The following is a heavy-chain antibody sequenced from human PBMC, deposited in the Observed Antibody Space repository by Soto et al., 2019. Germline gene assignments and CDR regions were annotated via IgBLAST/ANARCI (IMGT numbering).Heavy chain of an antibody. CDR2: IKQDGSEK. D-gene: IGHD3-10*01. CDR1: GFTFSSYW. J-gene: IGHJ3*02. Sequence: EVQLVESGGGLVQPGGSLRFSCAASGFTFSSYWMSWVRQAPGKGLEWVANIKQDGSEKYYVDSVEGRFTISRDNAKNSLYLQMNSLRAEDTAVYYCARDRWFGELMRTGAFDIWGQGTMVTVSS. CDR3: ARDRWFGELMRTGAFDI. V-gene: IGHV3-7*01.